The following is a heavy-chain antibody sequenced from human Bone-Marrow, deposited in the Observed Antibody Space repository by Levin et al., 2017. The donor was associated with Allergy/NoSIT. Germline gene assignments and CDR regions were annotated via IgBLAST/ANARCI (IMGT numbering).Heavy chain of an antibody. CDR2: IYYSGST. CDR1: GGSISSSSYY. CDR3: ASRVLWSFDY. Sequence: SQTLSLTCTVSGGSISSSSYYWGWIRQPPGKGLEWIGSIYYSGSTYYNPSLKSRVTISVDTSKNQFSLKLSSVTAADTAVYYCASRVLWSFDYWGQGTLVTVSS. D-gene: IGHD5-18*01. J-gene: IGHJ4*02. V-gene: IGHV4-39*01.